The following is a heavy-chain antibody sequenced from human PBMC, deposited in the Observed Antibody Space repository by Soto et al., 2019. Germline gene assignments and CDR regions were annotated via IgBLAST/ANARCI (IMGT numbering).Heavy chain of an antibody. D-gene: IGHD4-17*01. J-gene: IGHJ6*02. CDR1: GFTFSSYG. Sequence: QVQLVESGGGVVQPGRSLRLSCAASGFTFSSYGMHWVRQAPGKGLEWVAVIWYDGSNKYYADSVKGRFTISRDNSKNTLYLQMNSLTGEDTAVYYCARANYGDYPPSGREVWCQGTTVTV. CDR3: ARANYGDYPPSGREV. V-gene: IGHV3-33*01. CDR2: IWYDGSNK.